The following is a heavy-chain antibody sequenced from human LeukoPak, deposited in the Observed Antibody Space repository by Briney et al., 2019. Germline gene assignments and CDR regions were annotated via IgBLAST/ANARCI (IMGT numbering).Heavy chain of an antibody. CDR2: ISSSRGIT. Sequence: GGSLRLSCAASGFTFSSFAMSWVRQAPGRGMEWVSLISSSRGITDYADSVKGRFTISRDNSKNTLYLQMSSLGADDTAVYFCARDPGQGSSPYYFDYWGQGSLVTVSS. V-gene: IGHV3-23*01. D-gene: IGHD6-13*01. J-gene: IGHJ4*02. CDR3: ARDPGQGSSPYYFDY. CDR1: GFTFSSFA.